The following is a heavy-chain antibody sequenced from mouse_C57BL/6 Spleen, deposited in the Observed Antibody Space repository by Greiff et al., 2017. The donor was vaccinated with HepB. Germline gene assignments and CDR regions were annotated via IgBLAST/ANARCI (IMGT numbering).Heavy chain of an antibody. CDR3: AIITTVVEGY. J-gene: IGHJ2*01. CDR1: GYTFTSYW. CDR2: IDPSDSYT. D-gene: IGHD1-1*01. V-gene: IGHV1-69*01. Sequence: QVQLQQPGAELVMPGASVKLSCKASGYTFTSYWMHWVKQRPGQGLEWIGEIDPSDSYTNYNQKFKGKSTLTVDKSSSTAYMQLSSLTSEDSAVYYCAIITTVVEGYWGQGTTLTVSS.